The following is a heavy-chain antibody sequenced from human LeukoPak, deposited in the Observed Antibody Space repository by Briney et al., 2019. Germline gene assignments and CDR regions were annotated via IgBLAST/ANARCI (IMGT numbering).Heavy chain of an antibody. CDR1: GLTFTSYY. D-gene: IGHD1-20*01. CDR3: ARGITGTTGALHFDY. Sequence: ASLKVSCKASGLTFTSYYMHWVRQAPGQGLEWMGIINPRGGGTTYAQKFQGRVTMTRDTSTSTVYMELSSLRSEDTAVYYCARGITGTTGALHFDYWGQGTLVTVSS. J-gene: IGHJ4*02. CDR2: INPRGGGT. V-gene: IGHV1-46*01.